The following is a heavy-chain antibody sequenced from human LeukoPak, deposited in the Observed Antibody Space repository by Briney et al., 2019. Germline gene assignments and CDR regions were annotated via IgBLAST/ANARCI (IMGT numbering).Heavy chain of an antibody. V-gene: IGHV3-23*01. J-gene: IGHJ4*02. CDR3: AAQKRGTSRPYYFDY. CDR2: ISGSGGTT. D-gene: IGHD3-16*02. CDR1: GFTFSSYA. Sequence: GSLRLSCAASGFTFSSYAMSWVRQAPGKGLEWVSTISGSGGTTYNADSVKGRFSISRDNSKNTLYLHMNSLRAEDTAVYYCAAQKRGTSRPYYFDYWGQGTLLTVSS.